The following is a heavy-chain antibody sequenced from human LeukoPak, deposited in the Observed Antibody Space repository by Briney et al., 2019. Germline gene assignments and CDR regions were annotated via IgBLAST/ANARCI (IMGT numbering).Heavy chain of an antibody. D-gene: IGHD6-13*01. CDR1: GFTFSSYA. J-gene: IGHJ3*02. CDR3: VKPYSSSWLDAFDI. V-gene: IGHV3-64D*06. CDR2: ISSNGGSI. Sequence: GGSLRLSCSVSGFTFSSYAMHWVREAPGKGLEYVSVISSNGGSIYYADSVKGRFTISRDNSKNTLYLQMSSRRAEDTPVYFCVKPYSSSWLDAFDIWGQGTMVTVSS.